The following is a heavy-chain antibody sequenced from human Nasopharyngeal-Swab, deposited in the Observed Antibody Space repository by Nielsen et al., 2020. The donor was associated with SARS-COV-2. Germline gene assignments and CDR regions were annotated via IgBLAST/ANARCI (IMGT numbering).Heavy chain of an antibody. CDR3: ARDGGAVAGTLYHYYYMDV. CDR1: CYIFTSYG. CDR2: ISSYNGNT. D-gene: IGHD6-19*01. Sequence: ASAKLSCNASCYIFTSYGISWVRHAPGHGLEWMGWISSYNGNTNYAQKLQGRVTMTTDTSASSAYMELTSLRSDDTAVYYCARDGGAVAGTLYHYYYMDVWGTGTTVTVSS. J-gene: IGHJ6*03. V-gene: IGHV1-18*04.